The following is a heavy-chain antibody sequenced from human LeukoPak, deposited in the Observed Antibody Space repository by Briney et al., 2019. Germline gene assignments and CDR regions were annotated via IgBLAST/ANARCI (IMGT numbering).Heavy chain of an antibody. CDR2: IYHNGNT. CDR1: GGSFSGYY. Sequence: SETLSLTCAVYGGSFSGYYWGWIRQPPRKGLEWIGSIYHNGNTYYNPSLKSRVTISVDTSKNEFSLKLSSVTAADTAVYYCARETEKQWQYWGQGTTVSVSS. D-gene: IGHD6-19*01. CDR3: ARETEKQWQY. V-gene: IGHV4-38-2*02. J-gene: IGHJ3*01.